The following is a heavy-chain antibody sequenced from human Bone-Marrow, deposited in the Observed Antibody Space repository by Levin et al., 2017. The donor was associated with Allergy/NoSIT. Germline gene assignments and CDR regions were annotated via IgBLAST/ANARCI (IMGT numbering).Heavy chain of an antibody. CDR3: AGQLGNFWSGYNCFDY. CDR1: GFTFSSYE. D-gene: IGHD3-3*01. CDR2: ISSSASTI. Sequence: GGSLRLSCAATGFTFSSYEMNWVRQAPGKGLEWVSYISSSASTIYYADSVKGRFTISRDNAKNSLYLQMNSLRAEDTAVYYCAGQLGNFWSGYNCFDYWGQGTLVTVSS. J-gene: IGHJ4*02. V-gene: IGHV3-48*03.